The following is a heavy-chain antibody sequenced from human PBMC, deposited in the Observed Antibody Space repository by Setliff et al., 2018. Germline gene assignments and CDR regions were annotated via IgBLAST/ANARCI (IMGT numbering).Heavy chain of an antibody. CDR2: VDHSGST. D-gene: IGHD6-19*01. CDR3: ASGQGSGWHYFDS. Sequence: SETLSLTCTISGGFTSSFYWSWIRQAPGKGLEWIGYVDHSGSTNFSPSLKSRGTISVDASENQFSLKLSSVTAADTAVYYCASGQGSGWHYFDSWGQGTLVTVSS. CDR1: GGFTSSFY. J-gene: IGHJ4*02. V-gene: IGHV4-59*12.